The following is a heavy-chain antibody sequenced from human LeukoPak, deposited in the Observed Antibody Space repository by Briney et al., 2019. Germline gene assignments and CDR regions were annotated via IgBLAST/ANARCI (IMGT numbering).Heavy chain of an antibody. CDR3: AKDLGITIFGVVPSGFAFDI. CDR2: ISSSTTTT. Sequence: PGGSLRLSCAASGFTFSSYSMNWVRQAPGKGLEWVSYISSSTTTTYHADSVKGRFTISRDNAKNSLYLQMNSLRAEDTAMYYCAKDLGITIFGVVPSGFAFDIWGQGTMVTVSS. J-gene: IGHJ3*02. V-gene: IGHV3-48*04. CDR1: GFTFSSYS. D-gene: IGHD3-3*01.